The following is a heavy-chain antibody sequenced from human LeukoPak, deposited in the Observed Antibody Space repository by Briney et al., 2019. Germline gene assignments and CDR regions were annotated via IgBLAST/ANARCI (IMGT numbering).Heavy chain of an antibody. V-gene: IGHV3-30*02. Sequence: GGSLRLSCAASGFTFNSYGIHWVRQAPGKGLEWVAFIRYDGSSKYYVDSVKGRFTISRDNAKNSLYLQMNSLRAEDTAVYYCARDKVVGPTNFDYWGQGTLVTVSS. CDR3: ARDKVVGPTNFDY. D-gene: IGHD1-26*01. CDR1: GFTFNSYG. J-gene: IGHJ4*02. CDR2: IRYDGSSK.